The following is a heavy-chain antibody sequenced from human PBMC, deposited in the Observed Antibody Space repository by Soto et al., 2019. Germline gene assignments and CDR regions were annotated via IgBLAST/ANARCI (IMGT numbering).Heavy chain of an antibody. Sequence: SETLSLTCSVSGGSISVACSLYYWGWIRQPPGKWLEWIASISYSGATFHNPSLKSRVTISTDKSKNQFSLQLSSVTAGDTAVYFCARHELRLRNSGSFYNAHFDPWGQGAMVTVSS. J-gene: IGHJ5*02. V-gene: IGHV4-39*01. CDR2: ISYSGAT. CDR3: ARHELRLRNSGSFYNAHFDP. D-gene: IGHD1-26*01. CDR1: GGSISVACSLYY.